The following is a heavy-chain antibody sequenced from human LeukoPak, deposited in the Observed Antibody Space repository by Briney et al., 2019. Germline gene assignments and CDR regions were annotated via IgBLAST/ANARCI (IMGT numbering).Heavy chain of an antibody. CDR2: IIPIFGTA. D-gene: IGHD3-9*01. Sequence: GASVKVSCKASGGIFSSYAISWVRQAPGQGLEWMGRIIPIFGTANYAQIFQDGVTITMDESTSTAYMELSSLRFEDTAVYYCARDRFTGYSHGYFQHWGQGTLVTVSS. CDR1: GGIFSSYA. V-gene: IGHV1-69*05. J-gene: IGHJ1*01. CDR3: ARDRFTGYSHGYFQH.